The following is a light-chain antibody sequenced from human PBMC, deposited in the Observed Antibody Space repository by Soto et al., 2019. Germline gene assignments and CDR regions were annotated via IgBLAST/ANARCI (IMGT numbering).Light chain of an antibody. CDR1: SSDVGGYNY. V-gene: IGLV2-14*01. CDR2: EVS. Sequence: QSALTQPASVSGSPGQSITISCTGTSSDVGGYNYVSWYQQHPGKAPKLMIYEVSNRPSGGSNRFSGSKSGNTASLTISGLQAEDEAYYYCTSYTRSSTRVFGGGTKVTAL. CDR3: TSYTRSSTRV. J-gene: IGLJ3*02.